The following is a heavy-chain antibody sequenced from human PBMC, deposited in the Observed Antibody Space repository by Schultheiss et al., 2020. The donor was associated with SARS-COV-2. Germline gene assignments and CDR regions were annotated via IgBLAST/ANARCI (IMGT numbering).Heavy chain of an antibody. CDR1: GFAFSSYA. V-gene: IGHV3-47*01. D-gene: IGHD6-19*01. Sequence: GESLKISCAASGFAFSSYALHWVRRAPGKGLEWVSAIGTGGDTYYADSVMGRFTISRDNSKNTLYLQMNSVRDEDTAVYYCARWSSGWHFDYWGQGTLVTVSS. CDR2: IGTGGDT. CDR3: ARWSSGWHFDY. J-gene: IGHJ4*02.